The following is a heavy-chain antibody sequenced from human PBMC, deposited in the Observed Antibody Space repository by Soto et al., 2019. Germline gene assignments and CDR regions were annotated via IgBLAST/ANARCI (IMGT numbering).Heavy chain of an antibody. V-gene: IGHV3-7*03. D-gene: IGHD3-22*01. CDR3: ARDTGGVVITSDAFDI. CDR1: GFTFSSYW. Sequence: GGSLRLSCAASGFTFSSYWMSWVRQAPGKGLEWVANIKQDGSEKYYVDSVKGRFTISRDNAKNSLYLQMNSLRAEDTAVYYCARDTGGVVITSDAFDIWGQGTMVTVSS. J-gene: IGHJ3*02. CDR2: IKQDGSEK.